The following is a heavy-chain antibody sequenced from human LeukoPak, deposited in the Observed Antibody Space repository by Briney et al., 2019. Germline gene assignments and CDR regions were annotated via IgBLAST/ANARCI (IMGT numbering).Heavy chain of an antibody. CDR1: GFNFSTYW. CDR3: ARGDDSSGDY. J-gene: IGHJ4*02. CDR2: IHQEGNEK. D-gene: IGHD1-1*01. V-gene: IGHV3-7*04. Sequence: GGSLRLSCAASGFNFSTYWMSWVRQAPGKGLDWIANIHQEGNEKYYVDSVKGRFTISRDNAKKSLYLQMTSLRVEDTAVYYCARGDDSSGDYWGQGTLITVSS.